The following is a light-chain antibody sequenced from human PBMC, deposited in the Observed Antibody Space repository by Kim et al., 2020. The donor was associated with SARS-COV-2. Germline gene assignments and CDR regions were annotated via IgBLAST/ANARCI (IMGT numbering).Light chain of an antibody. Sequence: SSELTQDPAVSVALGQTVRITCQGDNLRNFYASWYQQKPGQAPVLVIYGKNNRPSGIPDRFSGSDSKNTASLTITGAQAEDEADYYCTSRDNSGRGVFGPGTKVTVL. V-gene: IGLV3-19*01. CDR2: GKN. J-gene: IGLJ1*01. CDR1: NLRNFY. CDR3: TSRDNSGRGV.